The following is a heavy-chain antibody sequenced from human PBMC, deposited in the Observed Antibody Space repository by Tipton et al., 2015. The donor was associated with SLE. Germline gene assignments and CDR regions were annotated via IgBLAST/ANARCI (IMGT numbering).Heavy chain of an antibody. CDR1: GGSFSGYY. D-gene: IGHD3-3*01. J-gene: IGHJ3*02. CDR2: INHSGST. Sequence: TLSLTCAVYGGSFSGYYWSWIRQPPGKGLEWIGEINHSGSTNYNPSLKSRVTISVDTSKNQFSLKLSSVTAADTAVYYCARPGFLVGDAFDIWGQGTMVTVSS. V-gene: IGHV4-34*01. CDR3: ARPGFLVGDAFDI.